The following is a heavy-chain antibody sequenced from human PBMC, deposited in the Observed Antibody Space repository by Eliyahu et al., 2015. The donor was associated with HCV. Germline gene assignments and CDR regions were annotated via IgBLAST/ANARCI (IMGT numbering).Heavy chain of an antibody. D-gene: IGHD3-16*01. J-gene: IGHJ4*02. CDR1: GGTFSRYD. V-gene: IGHV1-69*01. Sequence: EVKKPGSSVKVSCKASGGTFSRYDISWVRQAPGQGLEWMGGIIPIYGTAKYAQKFQGRVTITADEPTRTVYMDLNTLRSDDPALYYCARGGEEHQMQSRPFDYWGQGTLVTVSS. CDR3: ARGGEEHQMQSRPFDY. CDR2: IIPIYGTA.